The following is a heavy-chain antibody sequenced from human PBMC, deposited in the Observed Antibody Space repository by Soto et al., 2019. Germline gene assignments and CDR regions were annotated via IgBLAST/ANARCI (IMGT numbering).Heavy chain of an antibody. CDR3: AGGRLHLPWDYCYGMDV. D-gene: IGHD3-16*01. CDR2: ISAYNGNT. J-gene: IGHJ6*02. V-gene: IGHV1-18*01. CDR1: GYTFTSYG. Sequence: QVQLVQSGAEVKKPGASVKVSCKASGYTFTSYGISWVRQAPGQGLEWMGWISAYNGNTNYAQKLQGRVTMTTDTSTSTAYMELRSLRSDDTAVYYCAGGRLHLPWDYCYGMDVWGQGTTVTVSS.